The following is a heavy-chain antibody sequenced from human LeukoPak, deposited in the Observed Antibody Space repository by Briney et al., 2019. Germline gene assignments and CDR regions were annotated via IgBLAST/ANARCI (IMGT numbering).Heavy chain of an antibody. Sequence: ASVKVSCKISGHTLTELSMHWVRQAPGKGLEWMGGFDPEDRINIYAQKFQGRVTLTEDSSTDTAYLDLSSLRSEDTAVYYCATTISLFGTVSLLPFDYWGQGTLVTVSS. J-gene: IGHJ4*02. CDR1: GHTLTELS. CDR3: ATTISLFGTVSLLPFDY. CDR2: FDPEDRIN. V-gene: IGHV1-24*01. D-gene: IGHD3-3*01.